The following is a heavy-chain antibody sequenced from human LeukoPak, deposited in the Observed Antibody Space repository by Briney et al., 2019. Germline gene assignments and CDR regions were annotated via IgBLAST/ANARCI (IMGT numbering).Heavy chain of an antibody. CDR3: AKVETAAAATLRGFDY. CDR1: GFTFSSYA. CDR2: IGGSGGST. V-gene: IGHV3-23*01. Sequence: GSLRLSCAASGFTFSSYAMSWVGQAPGKGLEWVSSIGGSGGSTYYADSVKGRFTISRDSSKNTLYLQMNSLRAEDTAVYYCAKVETAAAATLRGFDYWGQGTLVTVSS. J-gene: IGHJ4*02. D-gene: IGHD6-13*01.